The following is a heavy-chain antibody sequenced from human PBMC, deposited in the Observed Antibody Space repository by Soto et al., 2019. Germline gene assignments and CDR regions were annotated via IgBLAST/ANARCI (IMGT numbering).Heavy chain of an antibody. CDR3: ARVGQGQYYFDH. CDR2: ISPDGSKT. J-gene: IGHJ4*02. CDR1: GFTFSSYW. V-gene: IGHV3-74*01. Sequence: DVQLVESGGGLVQPGGSLRLSCAGSGFTFSSYWMHWVRQTPGEGLVWVSRISPDGSKTSYADSVWGRFTISRDNAENTLYLQMNSLRAEDTAVYYCARVGQGQYYFDHWGQGILVTVSS.